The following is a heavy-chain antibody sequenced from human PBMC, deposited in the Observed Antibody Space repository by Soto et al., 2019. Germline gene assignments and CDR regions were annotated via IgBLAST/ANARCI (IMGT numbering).Heavy chain of an antibody. CDR1: GFTFSSYW. CDR3: ARDGAATVDLDY. Sequence: PGGSLRLSCAASGFTFSSYWMHWVRQAPGKGLVWVSRMNSDGSSTSYADSVKGRFTISRDNAKNTLYLQMNSLRVEDTAVYYCARDGAATVDLDYWGQGTLVTVSS. J-gene: IGHJ4*02. V-gene: IGHV3-74*01. D-gene: IGHD6-25*01. CDR2: MNSDGSST.